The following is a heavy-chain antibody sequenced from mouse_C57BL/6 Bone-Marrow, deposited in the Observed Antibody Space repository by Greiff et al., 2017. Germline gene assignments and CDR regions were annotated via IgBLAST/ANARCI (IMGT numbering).Heavy chain of an antibody. CDR2: IHPNSGST. CDR1: GYTFTSYW. D-gene: IGHD1-1*01. Sequence: QVQLQQPGAELVKPGASVKLSCKASGYTFTSYWMHWVKQRPGQGLEWIGMIHPNSGSTNYNEKFKSKATLTVDKSSSTAYMQLSSLTSEDSAVYYCAREGVITTVGWYFDVWGTGTTVTVSS. V-gene: IGHV1-64*01. J-gene: IGHJ1*03. CDR3: AREGVITTVGWYFDV.